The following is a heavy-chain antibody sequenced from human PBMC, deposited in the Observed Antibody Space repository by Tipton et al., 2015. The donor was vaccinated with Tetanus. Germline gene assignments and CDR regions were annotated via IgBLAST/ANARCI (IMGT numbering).Heavy chain of an antibody. CDR3: VRGGTGFYNVISF. CDR1: RFSFSSHG. CDR2: RSYDGSNQ. V-gene: IGHV3-30*03. D-gene: IGHD3-9*01. J-gene: IGHJ4*02. Sequence: SLRLSCTASRFSFSSHGMHWVRQAPGKGLEWVAVRSYDGSNQQYAGSVKGRFTISRDISKNTLYLQMNSLRGDDTALYFCVRGGTGFYNVISFWSQGAMGAVSS.